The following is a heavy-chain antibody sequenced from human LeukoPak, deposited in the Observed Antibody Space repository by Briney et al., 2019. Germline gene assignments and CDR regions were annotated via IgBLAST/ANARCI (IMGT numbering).Heavy chain of an antibody. CDR2: IYYSGST. CDR3: ARRKDGYNYGRFDY. D-gene: IGHD5-24*01. Sequence: SETLSLTCTVSGGSISSYYWSWIRQPPGKGLEWIGYIYYSGSTNYNPSLKSRVTISVDTSKNQFSLKLSSVTAADTAVYYCARRKDGYNYGRFDYWGQGTLVTVSS. CDR1: GGSISSYY. J-gene: IGHJ4*02. V-gene: IGHV4-59*08.